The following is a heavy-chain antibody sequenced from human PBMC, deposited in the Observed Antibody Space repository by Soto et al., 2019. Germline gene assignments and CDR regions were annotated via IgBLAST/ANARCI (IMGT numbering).Heavy chain of an antibody. CDR2: IIPIFGTA. Sequence: QVQLVQSGAEVKKPGSSVTVSCKASGGTFSSYTISWVRQAPGQGLVWMGGIIPIFGTANYAQKFQGRVTITADESTSTAYTELSSLRSEDTAVYYCARGNHRWLQLWYFDLWGRGTLVTVSS. V-gene: IGHV1-69*12. CDR1: GGTFSSYT. CDR3: ARGNHRWLQLWYFDL. J-gene: IGHJ2*01. D-gene: IGHD5-12*01.